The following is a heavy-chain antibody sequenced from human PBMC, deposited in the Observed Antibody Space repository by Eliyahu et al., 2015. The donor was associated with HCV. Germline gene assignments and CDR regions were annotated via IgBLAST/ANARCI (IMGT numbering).Heavy chain of an antibody. CDR3: AKEGPYDFWSGYSESYFDY. CDR1: GFTFSSYA. Sequence: EVQLLESGGGLVQPGGSLRLSCAASGFTFSSYAMSWVRQAPGKGLEWVSAISGWWWRPILRDSVKGRFTISRDNSKNTLYLQMNSLRAEDTAVYYCAKEGPYDFWSGYSESYFDYWGQGTLVTVSS. J-gene: IGHJ4*02. D-gene: IGHD3-3*01. V-gene: IGHV3-23*01. CDR2: ISGWWWRP.